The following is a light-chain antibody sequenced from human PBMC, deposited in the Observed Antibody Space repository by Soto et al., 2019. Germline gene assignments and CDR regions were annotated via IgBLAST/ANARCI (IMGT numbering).Light chain of an antibody. CDR1: QSVRSNF. Sequence: EIVLTQSPSTLSLSPGDTATLSCRASQSVRSNFFSWYQQKPGQAPSLLMSLASTTATGIPDRFSGSGSGTDFTLTISRLEPEDFAVYYCQQHKDPRPSYTFGQGTKLEIK. CDR2: LAS. V-gene: IGKV3D-20*02. J-gene: IGKJ2*01. CDR3: QQHKDPRPSYT.